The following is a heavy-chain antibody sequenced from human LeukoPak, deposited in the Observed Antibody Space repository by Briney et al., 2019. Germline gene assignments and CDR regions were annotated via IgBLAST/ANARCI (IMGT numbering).Heavy chain of an antibody. Sequence: PGGSLRLSCVASGFTFSTYWMHWVRQAPGKGLVWVSRINSDGSSTYYADSVKGRFTISRDNAKNTLYVQMNSLSAEDTAVYYCARVGHSGGGDMDVWGQGTTVTVS. J-gene: IGHJ6*02. D-gene: IGHD6-13*01. V-gene: IGHV3-74*01. CDR2: INSDGSST. CDR3: ARVGHSGGGDMDV. CDR1: GFTFSTYW.